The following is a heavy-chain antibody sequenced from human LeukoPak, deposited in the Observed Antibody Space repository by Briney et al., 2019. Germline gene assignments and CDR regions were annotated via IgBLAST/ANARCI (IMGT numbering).Heavy chain of an antibody. Sequence: ASVKVSCKASGYTFTSYAMHWVRQAPGQRLEWMGWINAGNGNTKYSQKFQGRVTITRDTSASTAYMEPSSLRSEDTAVYYCARGHWYLTPGIGYCSGGSCYSSSGQYYYYYGMDVWGQGTTVTVSS. D-gene: IGHD2-15*01. CDR2: INAGNGNT. CDR1: GYTFTSYA. V-gene: IGHV1-3*01. J-gene: IGHJ6*02. CDR3: ARGHWYLTPGIGYCSGGSCYSSSGQYYYYYGMDV.